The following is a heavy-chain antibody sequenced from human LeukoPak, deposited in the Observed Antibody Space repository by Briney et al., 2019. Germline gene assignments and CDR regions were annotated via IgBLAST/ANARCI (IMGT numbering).Heavy chain of an antibody. J-gene: IGHJ3*02. Sequence: ASVKVSCKVSGYTLTELSMHWVRQAPGKGLEWMGGFDPEDGETIYAQKFQGRVTMTEDTSTDTACMELSSLRSEDTAVYYCATDYYDSSGYYYLDAFDIWGQGTMVTVSS. CDR2: FDPEDGET. CDR3: ATDYYDSSGYYYLDAFDI. V-gene: IGHV1-24*01. CDR1: GYTLTELS. D-gene: IGHD3-22*01.